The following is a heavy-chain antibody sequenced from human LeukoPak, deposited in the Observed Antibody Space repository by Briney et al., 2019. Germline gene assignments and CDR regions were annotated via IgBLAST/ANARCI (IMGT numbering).Heavy chain of an antibody. CDR3: TRGPIQLWLYHGMDV. V-gene: IGHV3-49*04. CDR2: IRSKTYGGTT. D-gene: IGHD5-18*01. J-gene: IGHJ6*02. CDR1: GFTFGDHA. Sequence: GSLRLSCTVSGFTFGDHAMSWVRQAPGKGLEWVGFIRSKTYGGTTEYAASVKGRFIISRDDSTSIAYLQMNSLKTEDTAVYYCTRGPIQLWLYHGMDVWGQGTTVTASS.